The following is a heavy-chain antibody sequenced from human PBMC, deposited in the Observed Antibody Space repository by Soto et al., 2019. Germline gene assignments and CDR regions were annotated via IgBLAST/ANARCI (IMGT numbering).Heavy chain of an antibody. J-gene: IGHJ4*02. D-gene: IGHD2-21*02. Sequence: QIQLVQSGAEVKKPGASVKVSCKASGYTFTSHGIGWVRQAPGQGPEWMGWISGYNGNTNYAQKFQGRLTMTTDTSTTTAYMELRSLRSDDTAVYYCVRDGRAHCGGDCYRTTFDYWGQGTLVTVSS. V-gene: IGHV1-18*01. CDR2: ISGYNGNT. CDR1: GYTFTSHG. CDR3: VRDGRAHCGGDCYRTTFDY.